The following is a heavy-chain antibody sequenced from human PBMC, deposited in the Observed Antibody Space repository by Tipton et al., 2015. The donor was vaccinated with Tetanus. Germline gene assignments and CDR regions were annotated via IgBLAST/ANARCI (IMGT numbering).Heavy chain of an antibody. D-gene: IGHD6-19*01. CDR1: GGSISSYY. Sequence: TLSLTCTLSGGSISSYYWSWVRQPPGKGLEWIGSIWYDGSAYYNPSLKSRVTISVDTSKNQFSLKLSSVTAADTAVYYCAKDIGSGWYGSFDYWGQGTLVTVSS. V-gene: IGHV4-59*05. CDR3: AKDIGSGWYGSFDY. J-gene: IGHJ4*02. CDR2: IWYDGSA.